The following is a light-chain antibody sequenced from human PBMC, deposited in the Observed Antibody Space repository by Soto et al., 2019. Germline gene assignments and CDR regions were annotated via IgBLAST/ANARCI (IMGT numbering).Light chain of an antibody. V-gene: IGKV3-15*01. CDR2: GAS. CDR1: QSVSSN. CDR3: QQRSSWPL. Sequence: EKALTQSPVTLSLSPGERATLSCRASQSVSSNLAWYQQRPGQAPRLLIYGASTRASGVPDRFSGSGSGTEFILTISSLQSEDSAVYYCQQRSSWPLFGGGTKVDIK. J-gene: IGKJ4*01.